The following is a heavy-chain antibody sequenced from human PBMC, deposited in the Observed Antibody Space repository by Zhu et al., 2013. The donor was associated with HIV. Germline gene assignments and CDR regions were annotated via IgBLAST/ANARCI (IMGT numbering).Heavy chain of an antibody. CDR2: INPYNGVR. J-gene: IGHJ4*02. CDR3: TRDKRRVTFDS. Sequence: HVQLVQSGAEVKKPGASVKVSCRPSGYRFTAYYIHWVRQAPGKGIEWMGWINPYNGVRVPTQRLQDRLTLAADTSTNTVYMELKNLRPDDTAIYYCTRDKRRVTFDSWGQGTLVTVTS. CDR1: GYRFTAYY. D-gene: IGHD2-21*02. V-gene: IGHV1-2*02.